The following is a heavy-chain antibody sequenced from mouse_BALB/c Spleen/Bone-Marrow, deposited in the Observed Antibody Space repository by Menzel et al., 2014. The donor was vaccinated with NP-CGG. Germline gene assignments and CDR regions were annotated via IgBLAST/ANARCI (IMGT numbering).Heavy chain of an antibody. CDR3: ARFPMDY. CDR1: GFTFTDYY. V-gene: IGHV7-3*02. CDR2: IRNKAYGYTT. J-gene: IGHJ4*01. Sequence: EVHLVESGGGLVQPGGSLRLSCTTSGFTFTDYYMSWVRQPPGKALEWLAFIRNKAYGYTTEYSASVRGRFTISRDNSQSILYLQMNTLRAENGATYYCARFPMDYWGQGTSVTVSS.